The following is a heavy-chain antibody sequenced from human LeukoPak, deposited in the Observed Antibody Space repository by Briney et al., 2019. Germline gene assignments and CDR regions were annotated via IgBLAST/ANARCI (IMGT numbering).Heavy chain of an antibody. Sequence: SETLSLTCTVSGGSISSSSYYWGWIRQPPGKGLEWIGSIYYSGSTYYNPPLKSRVTISVDTSKSQFSLKLSSVTAADTAVYYCARRIAEGGSGWFWGQGTLVTVSS. CDR3: ARRIAEGGSGWF. J-gene: IGHJ4*02. CDR1: GGSISSSSYY. D-gene: IGHD6-19*01. V-gene: IGHV4-39*01. CDR2: IYYSGST.